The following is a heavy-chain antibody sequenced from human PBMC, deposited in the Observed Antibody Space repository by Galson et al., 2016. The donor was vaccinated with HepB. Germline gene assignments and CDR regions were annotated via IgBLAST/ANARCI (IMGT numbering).Heavy chain of an antibody. J-gene: IGHJ6*04. V-gene: IGHV3-9*01. CDR1: GFSFDDYA. CDR3: AGDPGLRNGMGG. Sequence: SLRLSCAASGFSFDDYAMHWVRQAPGKGLEWVSGISWNSGSIGYAGSVKGRFTISRDNYKNTLYLQMSSLRTEDPAVYFCAGDPGLRNGMGGWGKGTTVTVSS. D-gene: IGHD4-17*01. CDR2: ISWNSGSI.